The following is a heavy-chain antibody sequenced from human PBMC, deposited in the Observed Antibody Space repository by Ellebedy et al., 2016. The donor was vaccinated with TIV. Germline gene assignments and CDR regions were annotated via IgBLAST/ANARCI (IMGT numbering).Heavy chain of an antibody. Sequence: GESLKISCVVSGFNFRSYWMGWVRQAPGKGLAWVANIYQDGSQKYYVDSAEGRFTISRDNAKNSLYLQLNSLRVEDTAVYFCARRGSYGDYAVQVNNWFDRWGQGTLVTV. CDR1: GFNFRSYW. J-gene: IGHJ5*02. V-gene: IGHV3-7*01. CDR2: IYQDGSQK. CDR3: ARRGSYGDYAVQVNNWFDR. D-gene: IGHD4-17*01.